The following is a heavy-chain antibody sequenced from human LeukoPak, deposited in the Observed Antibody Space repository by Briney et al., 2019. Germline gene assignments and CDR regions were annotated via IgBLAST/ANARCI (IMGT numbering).Heavy chain of an antibody. V-gene: IGHV4-31*03. CDR3: ARAGVVPAAMESYGMDV. D-gene: IGHD2-2*01. J-gene: IGHJ6*02. CDR1: GGSISSGGYY. Sequence: SQTRSLTCSVSGGSISSGGYYWSWIRQHPGRGGEGFGYIYYSGRTYYNPSLESRVTISVDTSKNPFSLQLSSVTEADTVFYYGARAGVVPAAMESYGMDVWGQGTTVTVSS. CDR2: IYYSGRT.